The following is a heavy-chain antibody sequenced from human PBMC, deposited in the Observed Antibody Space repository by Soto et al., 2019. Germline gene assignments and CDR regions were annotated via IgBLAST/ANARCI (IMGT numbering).Heavy chain of an antibody. CDR2: IYPGDSDT. J-gene: IGHJ6*02. Sequence: GESLKSSCKGSGYSFTSYWIGWVRQMPGKGLEWMGIIYPGDSDTRYSPSFEGQVTISADKSITTAYLQWSSLKASDTAMYYCARPSYSSSRYYGMDVWGQGTTVTVSS. CDR1: GYSFTSYW. D-gene: IGHD6-6*01. V-gene: IGHV5-51*01. CDR3: ARPSYSSSRYYGMDV.